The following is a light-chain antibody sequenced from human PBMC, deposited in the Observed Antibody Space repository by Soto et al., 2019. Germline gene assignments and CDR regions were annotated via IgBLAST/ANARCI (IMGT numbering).Light chain of an antibody. CDR2: SNN. CDR3: AAWDDSLDTPYI. V-gene: IGLV1-44*01. CDR1: SSNIGIYT. Sequence: QAVVTQPPSASGTPGQRVTISCFGSSSNIGIYTVNWYQQLPGTAPKLLIYSNNQRPSGVPDRFSGSKSGASASLAISVLQSEDEADYYCAAWDDSLDTPYIFGTGTKLTVL. J-gene: IGLJ1*01.